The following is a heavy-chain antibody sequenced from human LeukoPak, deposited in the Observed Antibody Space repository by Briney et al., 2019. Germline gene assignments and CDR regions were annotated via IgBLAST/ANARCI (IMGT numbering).Heavy chain of an antibody. J-gene: IGHJ3*02. Sequence: SETLSLTCTVSGGSISSGGYSWSWIRQPPGKALEWIGYIYYSGSTYYNPSLKSRVTISVDTSKNQFSLKLRSVTAADTAVYYCARLYYDSSGYIDAFDIWGQGTMVTVSS. V-gene: IGHV4-30-4*07. D-gene: IGHD3-22*01. CDR1: GGSISSGGYS. CDR3: ARLYYDSSGYIDAFDI. CDR2: IYYSGST.